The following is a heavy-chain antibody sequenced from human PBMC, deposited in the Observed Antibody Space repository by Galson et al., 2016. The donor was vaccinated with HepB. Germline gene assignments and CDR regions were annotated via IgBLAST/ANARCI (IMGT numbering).Heavy chain of an antibody. J-gene: IGHJ4*02. CDR2: IRGDGIVS. CDR1: GIAFSNSI. CDR3: SREMTGSYFD. V-gene: IGHV3-7*01. Sequence: SLRLSCAASGIAFSNSIMHWVRQAPGKGLEWVANIRGDGIVSYYAESVRGRFTISRDNAKNSLYLQMNGLRVDETAVYYCSREMTGSYFDWGQGTLVTVSS. D-gene: IGHD3-10*01.